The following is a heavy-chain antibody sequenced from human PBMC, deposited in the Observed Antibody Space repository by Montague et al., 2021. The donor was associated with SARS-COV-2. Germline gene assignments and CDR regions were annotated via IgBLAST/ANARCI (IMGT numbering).Heavy chain of an antibody. D-gene: IGHD3-10*01. Sequence: SPRLSCAASGFTFSSYSMNWVRQAPGKGLEWVSSISSSSSYIYYADSVKGRFTISRDNAKNSLYLQMNSLRAEDTAVYYCARDPLDYGLWSSGSCYNAYYYYYGMDVWGQGTTVTVSS. CDR3: ARDPLDYGLWSSGSCYNAYYYYYGMDV. V-gene: IGHV3-21*01. CDR1: GFTFSSYS. J-gene: IGHJ6*02. CDR2: ISSSSSYI.